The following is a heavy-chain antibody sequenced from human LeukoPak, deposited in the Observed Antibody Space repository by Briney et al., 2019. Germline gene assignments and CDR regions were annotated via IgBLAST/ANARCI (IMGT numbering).Heavy chain of an antibody. D-gene: IGHD5-24*01. J-gene: IGHJ4*01. CDR3: AKDRGGDGYGIDL. Sequence: GGSLRLSCAGSGFDFQNYAMHWVRQAPGKGLEWVSGINWNSGSIGNAGFVKGRFTISRDNGKKALYLQMNGLTADDTALYYCAKDRGGDGYGIDLWGQGTLVTVSS. CDR2: INWNSGSI. V-gene: IGHV3-9*01. CDR1: GFDFQNYA.